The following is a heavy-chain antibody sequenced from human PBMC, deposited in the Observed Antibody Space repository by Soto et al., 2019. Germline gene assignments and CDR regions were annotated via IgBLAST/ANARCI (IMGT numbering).Heavy chain of an antibody. V-gene: IGHV4-39*01. J-gene: IGHJ5*01. Sequence: PSETLSLTCTVSGVSISSSSYYWGWLRQPPGKGLEWIGSIYYSGSTYYNPSHEGRVNSCVDTSKDQFTLKLSPVTAADTAEYYCAYQNALDQQLEPPLFWFDPWGQGTLVTVSS. D-gene: IGHD6-13*01. CDR2: IYYSGST. CDR1: GVSISSSSYY. CDR3: AYQNALDQQLEPPLFWFDP.